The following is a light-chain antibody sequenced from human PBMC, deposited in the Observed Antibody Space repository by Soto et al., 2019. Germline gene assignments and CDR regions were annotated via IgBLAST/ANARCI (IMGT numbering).Light chain of an antibody. Sequence: QSVLTQPPSASGTPGQRVTISCSGSSSNIGSNTVNWYQQLPGTAPKLRIYSNNQRPSGVPDRFSGSKSGTSASLAISRLQSEDEADYYCAAWDDSLNGRYVFGTGTKLTVL. CDR1: SSNIGSNT. V-gene: IGLV1-44*01. J-gene: IGLJ1*01. CDR3: AAWDDSLNGRYV. CDR2: SNN.